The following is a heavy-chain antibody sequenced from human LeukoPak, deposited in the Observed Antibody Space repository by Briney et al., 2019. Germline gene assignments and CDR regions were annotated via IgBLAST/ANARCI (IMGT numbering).Heavy chain of an antibody. CDR3: ARFYSSGLDY. CDR1: GGSISSYY. V-gene: IGHV4-59*01. D-gene: IGHD6-19*01. CDR2: IYYSGTT. J-gene: IGHJ4*02. Sequence: SETLSLTCTVSGGSISSYYWGWIRQPPGKGLEWIGYIYYSGTTSYNPSLKSRVTMSVDTSKNQFSLKLSSVTAADTAVYYCARFYSSGLDYWGQGTLVTVSS.